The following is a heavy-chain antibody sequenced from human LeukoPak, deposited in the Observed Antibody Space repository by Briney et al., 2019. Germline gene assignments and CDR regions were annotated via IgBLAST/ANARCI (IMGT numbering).Heavy chain of an antibody. Sequence: PGGSLRLSCAASGFTFSSYAMSWVRQAPGKGLEWVSAISGSGGSTYYADFVKGRFTISRDNSKNTLYLQMNSLRAEDTAVYYCAKEGDIVVVVAATRFDYWGQGTLVTVSS. V-gene: IGHV3-23*01. CDR3: AKEGDIVVVVAATRFDY. CDR2: ISGSGGST. CDR1: GFTFSSYA. J-gene: IGHJ4*02. D-gene: IGHD2-15*01.